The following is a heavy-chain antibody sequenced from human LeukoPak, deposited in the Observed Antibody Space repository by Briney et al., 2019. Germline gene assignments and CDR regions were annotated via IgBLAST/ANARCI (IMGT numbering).Heavy chain of an antibody. Sequence: PGGSLRLSCAASGFTLSYYAMHWVRQAPGEGLEWVSAISGSGGSTYYADSVKGRFTISRDNSKNTLYLQMNSLRAEDTAVYYCAKDRGSSWFTPFDYWGQGTLVTVSS. V-gene: IGHV3-23*01. CDR2: ISGSGGST. CDR3: AKDRGSSWFTPFDY. CDR1: GFTLSYYA. D-gene: IGHD6-13*01. J-gene: IGHJ4*02.